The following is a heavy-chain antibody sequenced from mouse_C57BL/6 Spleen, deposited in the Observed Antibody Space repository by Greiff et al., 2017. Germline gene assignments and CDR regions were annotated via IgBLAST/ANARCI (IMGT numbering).Heavy chain of an antibody. Sequence: EVKLQESGPGLVKPSQSLSLTCSVTGYSNTSGYYWNWIRQFPGNKLEWMGYISYDGSNNYNPSLKNRISITRDTYKTQFFLKLNSVTTEDTATYYCASELRSYAMDYWGQGTSVTVSS. J-gene: IGHJ4*01. CDR1: GYSNTSGYY. D-gene: IGHD1-1*01. V-gene: IGHV3-6*01. CDR3: ASELRSYAMDY. CDR2: ISYDGSN.